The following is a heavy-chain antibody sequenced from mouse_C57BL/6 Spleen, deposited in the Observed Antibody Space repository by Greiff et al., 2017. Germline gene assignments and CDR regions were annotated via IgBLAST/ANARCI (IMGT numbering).Heavy chain of an antibody. V-gene: IGHV5-4*01. D-gene: IGHD2-4*01. CDR2: ISDGGSYT. CDR3: ARDGRLRLYWYFDV. J-gene: IGHJ1*03. Sequence: EVKLQESGGGLVKPGGSLKLSCAASGFTFSSYAMSWVRQTPEKRLEWVATISDGGSYTYYPDNVKGRFTISRDNAKNNLYLQMSHLKSEDTAMYYCARDGRLRLYWYFDVWGTGTTVTVSS. CDR1: GFTFSSYA.